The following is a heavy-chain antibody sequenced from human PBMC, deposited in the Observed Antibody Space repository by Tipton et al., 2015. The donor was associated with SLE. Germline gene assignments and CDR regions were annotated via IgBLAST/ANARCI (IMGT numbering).Heavy chain of an antibody. Sequence: RSLRLSCAASGFTFSSYAMSWVRQAPGKGLEWVAVISYDGSNKYYADSVKGRFTISRDNSKNTLYLQMNSLRAEDTAVYYCARDPPMVTVTTYFDYWGQGTLVTVSS. CDR1: GFTFSSYA. D-gene: IGHD4-17*01. V-gene: IGHV3-30*04. CDR3: ARDPPMVTVTTYFDY. CDR2: ISYDGSNK. J-gene: IGHJ4*02.